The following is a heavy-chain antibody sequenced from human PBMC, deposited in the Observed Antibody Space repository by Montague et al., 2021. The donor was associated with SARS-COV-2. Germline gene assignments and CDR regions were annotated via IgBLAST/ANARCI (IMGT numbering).Heavy chain of an antibody. Sequence: SLRLSCTASGFTFSSYAMHWVRQAPGKGLEWVAVISYDGSNKYYADSVKGRFTISRDNSKNTLYLQMNSLRAEDTAVCYCARGIMEYYDFWSGYYPGYYYYYGMDVWGQGTTVTVS. V-gene: IGHV3-30*04. CDR2: ISYDGSNK. J-gene: IGHJ6*02. CDR1: GFTFSSYA. D-gene: IGHD3-3*01. CDR3: ARGIMEYYDFWSGYYPGYYYYYGMDV.